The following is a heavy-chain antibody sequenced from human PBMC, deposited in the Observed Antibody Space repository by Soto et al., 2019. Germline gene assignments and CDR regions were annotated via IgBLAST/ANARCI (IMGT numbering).Heavy chain of an antibody. CDR1: GGTFSSYA. CDR2: IIPIFGTA. Sequence: GASVKVSCKASGGTFSSYAISWVRQAPGQGLEWMGGIIPIFGTANYAQKFQGRVTITADESTSTAYMELSSLRSEDTAVYYCAIYYYDSSGYYPETLYYFDYWGQGTLVTVSS. V-gene: IGHV1-69*13. J-gene: IGHJ4*02. CDR3: AIYYYDSSGYYPETLYYFDY. D-gene: IGHD3-22*01.